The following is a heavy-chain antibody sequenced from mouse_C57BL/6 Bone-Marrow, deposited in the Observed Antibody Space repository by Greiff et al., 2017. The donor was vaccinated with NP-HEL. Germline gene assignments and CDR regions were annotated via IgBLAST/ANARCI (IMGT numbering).Heavy chain of an antibody. CDR3: AREGLLLRCLFDY. V-gene: IGHV1-4*01. CDR1: GYTFTSYT. D-gene: IGHD1-1*01. Sequence: QVQLKQSGAELARPGASVKMSCKASGYTFTSYTMHWVKQRPGQGLEWIGYINPSSGYTKYNQKFKDKATLTADKSSSTAYMQLSSLTSEDSAVYYCAREGLLLRCLFDYWGQGTTLTVSS. CDR2: INPSSGYT. J-gene: IGHJ2*01.